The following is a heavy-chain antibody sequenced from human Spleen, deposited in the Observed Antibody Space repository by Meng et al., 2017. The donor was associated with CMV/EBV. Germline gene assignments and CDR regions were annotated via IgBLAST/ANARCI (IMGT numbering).Heavy chain of an antibody. Sequence: ASVKVSCKASGYTFTGHYMHWVRQAPGQGLEWMGWINPNSGDTNYAQKFQGRVTMTRDTSISTVYMELGRLSSDDTAVYYCARDYGYSSSWYANWFDPWGQGTLVTVSS. J-gene: IGHJ5*02. CDR3: ARDYGYSSSWYANWFDP. D-gene: IGHD6-13*01. CDR2: INPNSGDT. CDR1: GYTFTGHY. V-gene: IGHV1-2*02.